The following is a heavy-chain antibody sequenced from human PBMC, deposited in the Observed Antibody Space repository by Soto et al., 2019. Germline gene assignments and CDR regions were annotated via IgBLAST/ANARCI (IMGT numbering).Heavy chain of an antibody. CDR1: GYTFTGYY. CDR3: ARDQYSSSSNWFDP. CDR2: INPNSGGT. Sequence: ASVKVPCKASGYTFTGYYMHWVRQAPGQGLEWMGWINPNSGGTNYAQKFQGRVTMTRDTSISTAYMELSRPRSDDTAVYYCARDQYSSSSNWFDPWGQGTLVTVSS. D-gene: IGHD6-13*01. V-gene: IGHV1-2*02. J-gene: IGHJ5*02.